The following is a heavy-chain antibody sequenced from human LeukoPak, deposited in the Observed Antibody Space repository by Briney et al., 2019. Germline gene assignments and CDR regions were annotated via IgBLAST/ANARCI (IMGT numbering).Heavy chain of an antibody. CDR3: AISSTHSSACGLDF. Sequence: PGGSLRLSCAASGFTLSDHYMDWVRQAPGKGLEWLGRTGNKANSYTTQYAASVKGRFTISRDDSKNSLYLQMNSLKTEDTAVYYCAISSTHSSACGLDFWGHGALVTVSS. D-gene: IGHD6-19*01. CDR2: TGNKANSYTT. J-gene: IGHJ4*01. CDR1: GFTLSDHY. V-gene: IGHV3-72*01.